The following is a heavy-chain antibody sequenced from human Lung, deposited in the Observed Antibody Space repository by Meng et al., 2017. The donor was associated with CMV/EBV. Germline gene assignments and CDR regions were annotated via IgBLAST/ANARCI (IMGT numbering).Heavy chain of an antibody. J-gene: IGHJ5*02. Sequence: GGSLRLSCVASGLTFSSHPMTWVRQAPGKGLEWVSSISGSGGSTYSADSVQGRFTISRDNSKNTLYLQMSALRDEDTALYYCARGGPVAGKNWFDRWGQGTXVTVSS. D-gene: IGHD6-19*01. CDR3: ARGGPVAGKNWFDR. CDR1: GLTFSSHP. CDR2: ISGSGGST. V-gene: IGHV3-23*01.